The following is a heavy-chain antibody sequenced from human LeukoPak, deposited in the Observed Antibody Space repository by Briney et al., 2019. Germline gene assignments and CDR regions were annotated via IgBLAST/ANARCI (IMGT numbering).Heavy chain of an antibody. Sequence: GGSLRLSCSASGFTFSSYAMHWVRQAPGKGLEYVSAISSNGGSTYYADSVKGRFTISRDNSKNTLYLQMSSLRAEDTAVYYCVKGGLLWFHAFDIWGQGTMVTVSS. CDR3: VKGGLLWFHAFDI. V-gene: IGHV3-64D*09. CDR1: GFTFSSYA. D-gene: IGHD3-10*01. CDR2: ISSNGGST. J-gene: IGHJ3*02.